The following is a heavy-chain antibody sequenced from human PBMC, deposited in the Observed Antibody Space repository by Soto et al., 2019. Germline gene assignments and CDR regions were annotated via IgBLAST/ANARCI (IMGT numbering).Heavy chain of an antibody. CDR3: VRDAECGSGNAVSHYRDS. CDR2: IKDDGSET. V-gene: IGHV3-7*01. D-gene: IGHD3-10*01. Sequence: EVQLVESGGGLVQPGGSLRLSCAASGFTFGRYWMSWVRQAPGKGLEWVATIKDDGSETKYVDSVKGRVTTSRDNAKMSLCLHTDSLSADGTADYFLVRDAECGSGNAVSHYRDSCGHGTQVTVSP. J-gene: IGHJ5*01. CDR1: GFTFGRYW.